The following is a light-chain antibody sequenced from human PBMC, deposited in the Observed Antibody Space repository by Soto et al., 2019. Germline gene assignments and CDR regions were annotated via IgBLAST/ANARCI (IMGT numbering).Light chain of an antibody. CDR2: GAS. Sequence: DIQMTQSPSTLSASVGDRVTITCRARQSISNWLAWYQQKPGKAPKFLIYGASNLERGVPSRFSGSGSGTEFTLTITTLQPDDFATYFCQLYNRNTWSFGQGTKVDIK. J-gene: IGKJ1*01. CDR3: QLYNRNTWS. V-gene: IGKV1-5*01. CDR1: QSISNW.